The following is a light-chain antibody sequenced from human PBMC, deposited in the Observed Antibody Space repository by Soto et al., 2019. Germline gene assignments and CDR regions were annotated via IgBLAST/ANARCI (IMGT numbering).Light chain of an antibody. Sequence: DIVVTQSPATLSASPGERVTLSCRASQSVSSNLAWYQQKPGQAPRLLIYGASTRATGIPARFSGSGSGTEFTLTISSLQSEDFAVYYCQQYNNWPPRITFGPGTKVDIK. CDR1: QSVSSN. V-gene: IGKV3-15*01. CDR3: QQYNNWPPRIT. CDR2: GAS. J-gene: IGKJ3*01.